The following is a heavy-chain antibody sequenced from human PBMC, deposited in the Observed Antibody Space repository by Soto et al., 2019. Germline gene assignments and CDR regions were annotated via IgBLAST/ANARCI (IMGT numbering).Heavy chain of an antibody. Sequence: EVQLLDSGGGLVQPGGSLRLSCAASGFTFSNYVMNWVRQAPGKGLDWVSAISASGGSTYYAHSVKGRFTISRDNSKKTLYLEMSSLRAQDTAVYYCAKGLIGSGYDLDYWGQVTLVTVSS. J-gene: IGHJ4*02. CDR1: GFTFSNYV. CDR3: AKGLIGSGYDLDY. D-gene: IGHD5-12*01. V-gene: IGHV3-23*01. CDR2: ISASGGST.